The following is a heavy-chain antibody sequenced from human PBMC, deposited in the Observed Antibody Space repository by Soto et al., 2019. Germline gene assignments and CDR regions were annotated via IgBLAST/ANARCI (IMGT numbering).Heavy chain of an antibody. CDR3: ATARSRAAAGTGDFDY. CDR2: ISGSGGST. J-gene: IGHJ4*02. V-gene: IGHV3-23*01. CDR1: GFTFSSYA. D-gene: IGHD6-13*01. Sequence: GGSLRLSCAASGFTFSSYAMSWVRQAPGKGLEWVSAISGSGGSTYYADSVKGRFTISRDNSKNTLYLQMNSLRSEDTAVYYCATARSRAAAGTGDFDYWGQGTLVTVSS.